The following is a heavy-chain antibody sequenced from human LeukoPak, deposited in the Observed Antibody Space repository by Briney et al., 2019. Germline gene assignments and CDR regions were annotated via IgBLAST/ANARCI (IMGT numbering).Heavy chain of an antibody. CDR1: GYTFTTYY. J-gene: IGHJ5*02. V-gene: IGHV1-46*01. Sequence: GASVTASCQASGYTFTTYYIHWVRQAPGQGLEWMGVINPSGGSTSFAQKFQARLTMTRDTSTSTVYMELSGLRSEDTAVYYCAREIVVVPAAMGFDPWGQGTLVTVSS. CDR2: INPSGGST. D-gene: IGHD2-2*01. CDR3: AREIVVVPAAMGFDP.